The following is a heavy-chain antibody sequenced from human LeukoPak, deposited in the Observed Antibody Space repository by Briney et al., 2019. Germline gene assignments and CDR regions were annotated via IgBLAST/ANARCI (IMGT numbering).Heavy chain of an antibody. CDR2: INPNSGGT. CDR3: ARGGSRVTPPDY. V-gene: IGHV1-2*02. Sequence: ASVKVSCKASGYTFTGYYMHWVRQAPGQGLEWMGWINPNSGGTNYAQKFQGRVTMTTDTSTSTAYMELRSLRSDDTAVYYCARGGSRVTPPDYWGQGTLVTVSS. CDR1: GYTFTGYY. J-gene: IGHJ4*02. D-gene: IGHD2-21*02.